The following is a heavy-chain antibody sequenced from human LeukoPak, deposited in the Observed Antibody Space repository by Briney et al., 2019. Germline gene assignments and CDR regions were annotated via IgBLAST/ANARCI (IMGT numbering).Heavy chain of an antibody. D-gene: IGHD2-15*01. J-gene: IGHJ6*02. CDR2: VYYSGST. CDR1: GGSVSSGSYY. CDR3: ARVCGYCSGGSCYSEYYGMDV. Sequence: KPSETLSLTCTVSGGSVSSGSYYWSWIRQPPGPGLEWIGYVYYSGSTNYNPSLKSRVTISVDTSKNQFSLKLSSVTAADTAVYYCARVCGYCSGGSCYSEYYGMDVWGQGTTVTVSS. V-gene: IGHV4-61*01.